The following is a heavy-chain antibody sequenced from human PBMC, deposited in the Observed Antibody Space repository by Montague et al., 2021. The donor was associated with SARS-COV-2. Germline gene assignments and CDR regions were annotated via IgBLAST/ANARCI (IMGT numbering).Heavy chain of an antibody. CDR3: ARDRTFRDGYLDAFEI. CDR1: GYSISSGYY. Sequence: SETLSLTCTVSGYSISSGYYWGWIRQFPGKGLVWFVSIFHSGTTYYNTSLMSRVTISVDTSKNQFSLKMYSVTAADTAQFYCARDRTFRDGYLDAFEIWGQGTMVTVSS. CDR2: IFHSGTT. J-gene: IGHJ3*02. V-gene: IGHV4-38-2*02. D-gene: IGHD5-24*01.